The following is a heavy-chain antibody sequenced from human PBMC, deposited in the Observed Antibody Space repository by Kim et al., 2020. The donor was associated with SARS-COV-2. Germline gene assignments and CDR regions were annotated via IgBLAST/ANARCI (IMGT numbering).Heavy chain of an antibody. CDR2: IYYSGST. Sequence: SETLSLTCTVSGGSISSYYWSWIRQPPGKGLEWIGYIYYSGSTNYNPSLKSRVTISVDTSKNQFSLKLSSVTAADTAVYYCARNYYDSSGPYRGYFQHWGQGTLVTVSS. CDR3: ARNYYDSSGPYRGYFQH. J-gene: IGHJ1*01. CDR1: GGSISSYY. D-gene: IGHD3-22*01. V-gene: IGHV4-59*01.